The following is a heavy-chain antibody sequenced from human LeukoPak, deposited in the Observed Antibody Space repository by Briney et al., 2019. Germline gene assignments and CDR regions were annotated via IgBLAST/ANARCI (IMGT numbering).Heavy chain of an antibody. V-gene: IGHV3-33*01. CDR1: GFTFSTYG. CDR3: ARDSYYGSETYTHFDY. D-gene: IGHD3-10*01. CDR2: IRYDGSQK. Sequence: GGSLRLSCAASGFTFSTYGMHWVRQAPGRGLEWVAVIRYDGSQKYYADSMKGRFTISRDNSNNTLYLQMNSLRAEDTAVYYCARDSYYGSETYTHFDYWGQGTLVTVSS. J-gene: IGHJ4*02.